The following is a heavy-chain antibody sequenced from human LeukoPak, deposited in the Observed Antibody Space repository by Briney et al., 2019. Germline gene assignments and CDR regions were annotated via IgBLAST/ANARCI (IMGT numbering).Heavy chain of an antibody. CDR1: GFTFTSSA. CDR2: IVVGSGNT. V-gene: IGHV1-58*02. CDR3: AVVPAAMMDDAFDS. Sequence: GASVKVSCKASGFTFTSSAMQWVRQARGQRLEWIGWIVVGSGNTNYAQKFQERVTITRDMSTSTAYMELSSLRSEDTAVYYCAVVPAAMMDDAFDSWGQGTMVTVSS. J-gene: IGHJ3*02. D-gene: IGHD2-2*01.